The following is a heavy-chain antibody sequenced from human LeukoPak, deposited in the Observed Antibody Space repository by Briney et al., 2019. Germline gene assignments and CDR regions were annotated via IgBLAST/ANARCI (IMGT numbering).Heavy chain of an antibody. D-gene: IGHD3-3*01. J-gene: IGHJ4*02. CDR2: INPNSGGT. V-gene: IGHV1-2*04. CDR1: GYTFTGYY. CDR3: ARGPGDVLRFLGELEYYFDY. Sequence: ASVKVSCKASGYTFTGYYMHWVRQAPGQGLEWMGWINPNSGGTNYAQKFQGWVTMTRDTSISTAYMELSSLRSEDTAVYYCARGPGDVLRFLGELEYYFDYWGQGTLVTVSS.